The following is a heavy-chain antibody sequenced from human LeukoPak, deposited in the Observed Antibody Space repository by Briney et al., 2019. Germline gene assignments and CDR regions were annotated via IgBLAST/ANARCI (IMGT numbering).Heavy chain of an antibody. Sequence: SETLSLTCAVSGGSISSFYWSWIRQPPGQGLEWVGYIYYNGITNYNPSLKSRVTISVDTSKNQFSLNLSSVTAADTAVYFWARVGGGVGDAFDIWGQGTMVTVSS. D-gene: IGHD1-26*01. V-gene: IGHV4-59*01. J-gene: IGHJ3*02. CDR2: IYYNGIT. CDR1: GGSISSFY. CDR3: ARVGGGVGDAFDI.